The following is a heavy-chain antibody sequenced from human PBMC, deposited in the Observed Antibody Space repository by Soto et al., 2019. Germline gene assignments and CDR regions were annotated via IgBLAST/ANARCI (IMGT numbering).Heavy chain of an antibody. J-gene: IGHJ4*02. D-gene: IGHD3-22*01. CDR3: ARVSLGSGYTYFDY. V-gene: IGHV4-31*03. CDR2: IYYSGST. Sequence: QVQLQESGPGLVKPSQTLSLTCTVSGGSISSGGYYWSWIRQHPGKGLEWIGYIYYSGSTNYNPSLKSRVTISVDTSKDQFSLKLSSVTAADTAVYYCARVSLGSGYTYFDYWGQGTLVTVSS. CDR1: GGSISSGGYY.